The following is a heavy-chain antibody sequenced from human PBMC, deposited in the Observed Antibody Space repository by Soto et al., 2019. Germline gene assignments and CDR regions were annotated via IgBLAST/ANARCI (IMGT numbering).Heavy chain of an antibody. CDR1: GFTFSSYA. CDR3: VTGIVVVTDAPYYYYGMDV. V-gene: IGHV3-23*01. D-gene: IGHD3-22*01. J-gene: IGHJ6*02. CDR2: ISGSGGST. Sequence: LRLSCAASGFTFSSYAMSWVRQAPGKGLEWVSAISGSGGSTYYADSVKGRFTISRDNSKNTLYLQMNSLRAEDTAVYYCVTGIVVVTDAPYYYYGMDVWGQGTTVTVS.